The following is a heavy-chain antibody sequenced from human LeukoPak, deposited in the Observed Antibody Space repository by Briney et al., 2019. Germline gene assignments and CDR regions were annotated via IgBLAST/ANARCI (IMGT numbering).Heavy chain of an antibody. J-gene: IGHJ5*02. CDR3: ARGFLIVRRWFDP. V-gene: IGHV3-64D*06. CDR2: ISSNGGST. D-gene: IGHD2-15*01. CDR1: GFTFSSYA. Sequence: PGGSLRLSCSASGFTFSSYAMHWVRQAPGKGLEYVSAISSNGGSTYYADSVKGRFTISRDNSKNTLYLQMSSLRAEDTAVYYCARGFLIVRRWFDPWGQGTLVTVSS.